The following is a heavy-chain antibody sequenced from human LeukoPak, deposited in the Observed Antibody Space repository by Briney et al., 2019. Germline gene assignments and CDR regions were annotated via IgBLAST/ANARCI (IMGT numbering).Heavy chain of an antibody. V-gene: IGHV3-15*01. J-gene: IGHJ4*02. CDR1: GFIFSSYA. Sequence: GGSLRLSCAASGFIFSSYAMSWVRQAPGKGLEWVGHIKSNTFGGTTDYAAPVKGRCSILRDDSRNALFLLMDSLEPEDTAVYYCATEYYGSANFNFWGQGTLVTVSS. CDR2: IKSNTFGGTT. D-gene: IGHD3-10*01. CDR3: ATEYYGSANFNF.